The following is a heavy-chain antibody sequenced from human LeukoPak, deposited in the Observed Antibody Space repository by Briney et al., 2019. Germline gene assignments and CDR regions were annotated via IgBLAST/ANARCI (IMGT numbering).Heavy chain of an antibody. V-gene: IGHV3-49*04. CDR1: GFTFGDYA. Sequence: PGGSLRLSCTASGFTFGDYAMSWVRQAPGKGLEWVGFIRSTTYGGETQYAASVKGRFTISRDDSKSVAYLQMNSLKTEDTAIYYCARDQELPLDYWGQGTLVTVSS. J-gene: IGHJ4*01. D-gene: IGHD1-7*01. CDR3: ARDQELPLDY. CDR2: IRSTTYGGET.